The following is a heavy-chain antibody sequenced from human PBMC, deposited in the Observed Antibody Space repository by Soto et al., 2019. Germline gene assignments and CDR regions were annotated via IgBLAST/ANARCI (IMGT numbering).Heavy chain of an antibody. CDR1: GFSLSTSGMC. D-gene: IGHD3-3*01. V-gene: IGHV2-70*11. Sequence: SGPTLVNPTQTLTLTCTFSGFSLSTSGMCVSWIRQPPGKALEWLARTDWDDDKYYSTSLKTRLTISKDTSKNQVVLTMTNMDPVDTATYYCARTIDFWSGTNWSDPWGQGTLVTVSS. CDR3: ARTIDFWSGTNWSDP. J-gene: IGHJ5*02. CDR2: TDWDDDK.